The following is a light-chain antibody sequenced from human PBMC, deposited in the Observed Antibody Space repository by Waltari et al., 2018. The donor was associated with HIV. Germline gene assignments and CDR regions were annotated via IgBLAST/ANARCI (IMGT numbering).Light chain of an antibody. CDR2: DAS. V-gene: IGKV3D-20*01. J-gene: IGKJ1*01. CDR3: QQYGSSPGT. Sequence: EIVLTQSPATLSLSPGERATLSCGASQSVRSSYLAWYQQRPGLAPRLLIYDASSRATGIPDRFSGSGSGTDFTLTISRLEPEDFAVYYCQQYGSSPGTFGQGTKVEIK. CDR1: QSVRSSY.